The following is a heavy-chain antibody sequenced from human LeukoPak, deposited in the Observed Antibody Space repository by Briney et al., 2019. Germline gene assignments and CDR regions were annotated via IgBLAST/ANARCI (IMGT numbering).Heavy chain of an antibody. Sequence: LTGGSLRLSCAASGFTFSRHCMQWVRQAPGKGLERVAAIWYDGSNKYYADAVKGRFTISRDNSKNMLYLQMNSLRAEDTAVYYCARDIVSYYIDYWGQGTLVTVSS. J-gene: IGHJ4*02. D-gene: IGHD2-2*02. CDR2: IWYDGSNK. CDR3: ARDIVSYYIDY. CDR1: GFTFSRHC. V-gene: IGHV3-33*01.